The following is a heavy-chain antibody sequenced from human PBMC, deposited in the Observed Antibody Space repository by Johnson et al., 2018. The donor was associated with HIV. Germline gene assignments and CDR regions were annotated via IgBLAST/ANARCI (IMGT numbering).Heavy chain of an antibody. Sequence: QVQLVESGGGVVQPGRSLRLSCAASGFTFSTYAMHWVRQAPGKGLEWVALISYDGSNKYYADSVKGRFTISRDNSKNTLYLQMNSLRAEDTAVYYCAKGGVAAGTEGYAFDIWGQGTMVTVSS. CDR1: GFTFSTYA. J-gene: IGHJ3*02. CDR2: ISYDGSNK. CDR3: AKGGVAAGTEGYAFDI. V-gene: IGHV3-30*04. D-gene: IGHD6-13*01.